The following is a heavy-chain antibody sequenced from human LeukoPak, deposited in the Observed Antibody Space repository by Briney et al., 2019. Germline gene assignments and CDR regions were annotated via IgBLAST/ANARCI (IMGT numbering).Heavy chain of an antibody. Sequence: PSETLSLTCTVSGGSISSYYWSWIRQPPGKGLEWIGYIYYSGSTNYNPSLKSRVTISVDTSKNQFSLKLSSVTAADTAVYYCARRVGHWFDPWGQGTLVTVSS. V-gene: IGHV4-59*01. CDR1: GGSISSYY. CDR2: IYYSGST. CDR3: ARRVGHWFDP. D-gene: IGHD2-2*01. J-gene: IGHJ5*02.